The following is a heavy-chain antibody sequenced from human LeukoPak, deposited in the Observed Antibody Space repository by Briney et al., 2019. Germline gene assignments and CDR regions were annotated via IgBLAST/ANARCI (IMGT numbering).Heavy chain of an antibody. CDR3: ARGFGQLGIYYFDY. J-gene: IGHJ4*02. CDR2: ITSSSSYI. CDR1: GFTFSTYS. V-gene: IGHV3-21*01. D-gene: IGHD6-6*01. Sequence: GGSLRLSCAASGFTFSTYSMNWVRQAPGKGLEWVSSITSSSSYIYYADSVKGRFTISRDNAKNSLYLQMNSLRAEDTAVYYCARGFGQLGIYYFDYWGQGTLVTVSS.